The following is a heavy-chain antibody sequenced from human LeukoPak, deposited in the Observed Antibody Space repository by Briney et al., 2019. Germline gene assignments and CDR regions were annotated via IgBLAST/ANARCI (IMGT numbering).Heavy chain of an antibody. J-gene: IGHJ4*02. D-gene: IGHD6-13*01. V-gene: IGHV4-39*07. CDR3: ARLGAAAVGY. Sequence: PSETLSLTCTVSGGSISSSSYYWGWIRQPPGKGLEWIVSIYYSGSTYYNPSLKSRVTISVDTSKNQFSLKLSSVTAADTAVYYCARLGAAAVGYWGQGTLVTVSS. CDR1: GGSISSSSYY. CDR2: IYYSGST.